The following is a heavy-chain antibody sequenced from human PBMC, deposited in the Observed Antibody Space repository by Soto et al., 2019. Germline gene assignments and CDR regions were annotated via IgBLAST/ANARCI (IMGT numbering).Heavy chain of an antibody. D-gene: IGHD6-19*01. J-gene: IGHJ4*02. V-gene: IGHV4-39*01. CDR1: GGSISSSSYY. Sequence: TSETLSLTCTVSGGSISSSSYYWGWIRQPPGKGLEWIGSIYYSGSTYYNPSLKSRVTISVDTSKNQFSLKLSSVTAADTAVYYCASAYSSGWYPQMTFDYWGQGTLVTVSS. CDR3: ASAYSSGWYPQMTFDY. CDR2: IYYSGST.